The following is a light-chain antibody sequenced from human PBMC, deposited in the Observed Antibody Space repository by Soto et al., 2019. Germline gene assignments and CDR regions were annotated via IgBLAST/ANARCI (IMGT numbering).Light chain of an antibody. J-gene: IGLJ3*02. V-gene: IGLV1-51*02. Sequence: QSVLTQPPSVSAAPGQKVTNSCSGSSSNIGNNYVSWYQHLPGTAPRLLIFENNKRRSGIPDRFSGSKSGTSATLTITGLQTGDEADYYCGTWDIRLNINWVFGGGTKLTVL. CDR1: SSNIGNNY. CDR2: ENN. CDR3: GTWDIRLNINWV.